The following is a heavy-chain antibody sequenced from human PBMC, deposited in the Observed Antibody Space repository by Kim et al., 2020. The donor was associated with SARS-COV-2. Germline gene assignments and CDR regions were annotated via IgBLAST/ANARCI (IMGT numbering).Heavy chain of an antibody. CDR3: ARQRGYGYGYGIDY. D-gene: IGHD5-18*01. V-gene: IGHV4-59*08. J-gene: IGHJ4*02. CDR1: GGSITSYY. Sequence: SETLSLTGTVSGGSITSYYWSWIRQPPGEGLEYIGYIYNSGSSNYNPSLKSRATFSIDTSKNQFSLRLSSVTPADTAVYYCARQRGYGYGYGIDYWGQGTLVTVSS. CDR2: IYNSGSS.